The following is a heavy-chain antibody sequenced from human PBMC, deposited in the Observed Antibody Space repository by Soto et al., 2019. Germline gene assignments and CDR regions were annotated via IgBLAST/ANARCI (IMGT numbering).Heavy chain of an antibody. CDR2: MNPNGGNT. CDR3: ARGLENQEQLVPYYFDY. V-gene: IGHV1-8*02. D-gene: IGHD6-6*01. CDR1: GYTFTSYY. Sequence: ASLTVSCTASGYTFTSYYMHWVRQAPGQGLEWMGWMNPNGGNTGYAQKFQGRVTMTRNTSISTAYMELSSLRSEDTAVYYCARGLENQEQLVPYYFDYWGQGTLVTVS. J-gene: IGHJ4*02.